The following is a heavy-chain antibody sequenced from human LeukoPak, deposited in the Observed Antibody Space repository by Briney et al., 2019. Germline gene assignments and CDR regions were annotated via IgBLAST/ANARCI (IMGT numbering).Heavy chain of an antibody. D-gene: IGHD4-17*01. CDR1: GESFSGYY. CDR2: INHSGST. J-gene: IGHJ4*02. V-gene: IGHV4-34*01. Sequence: SEILSLTCAVYGESFSGYYWSWIRQPPGKGLEWIGEINHSGSTSYNPSLKSQVTISVDTSKNQFSLRLSSVTAADTAVYYCARGVDYGDYGGAFGYWGQGTLVTVSS. CDR3: ARGVDYGDYGGAFGY.